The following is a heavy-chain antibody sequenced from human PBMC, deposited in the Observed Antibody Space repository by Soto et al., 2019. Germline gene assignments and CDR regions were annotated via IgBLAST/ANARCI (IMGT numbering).Heavy chain of an antibody. Sequence: GESLKISCAASGFTFSSYAMSWVRQAPGKGLEWVSAISGSGGSTYYADSVKGRFTISRDNSKNTLYLQMNSLRAEDTAVYYCAKDRPPYLPMALYYYDSSGYELDYWGQGTLVTVSS. CDR3: AKDRPPYLPMALYYYDSSGYELDY. CDR1: GFTFSSYA. CDR2: ISGSGGST. D-gene: IGHD3-22*01. J-gene: IGHJ4*02. V-gene: IGHV3-23*01.